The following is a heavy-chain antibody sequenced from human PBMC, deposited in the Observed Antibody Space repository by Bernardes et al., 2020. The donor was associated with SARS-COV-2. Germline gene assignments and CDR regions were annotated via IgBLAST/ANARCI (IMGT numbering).Heavy chain of an antibody. V-gene: IGHV3-33*01. D-gene: IGHD1-26*01. CDR1: EFTFGSSG. J-gene: IGHJ6*02. CDR3: ARDQDSGSFDYYGMDV. CDR2: IWYDGSNK. Sequence: GGSLRLSCAASEFTFGSSGMHWVRQAPGKGLEWVAIIWYDGSNKYYADSVKGRFTISRDNSKNTLYLQMNSLRAEDTAVYYCARDQDSGSFDYYGMDVWGQGTTVTVSS.